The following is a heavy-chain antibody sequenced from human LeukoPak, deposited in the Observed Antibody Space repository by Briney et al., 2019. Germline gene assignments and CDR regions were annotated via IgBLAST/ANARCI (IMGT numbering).Heavy chain of an antibody. J-gene: IGHJ3*02. V-gene: IGHV3-21*01. CDR3: AKSLPDYGDFGGGGTDAFDI. CDR2: ISSSSSYI. Sequence: GGSLRLSCAASGFTFSSYSMNWVRQAPGKGLEWVSSISSSSSYIYYADSVKGRFTISRDNSKNTLYLQMNSLRAEDTAVYYCAKSLPDYGDFGGGGTDAFDIWGQGTMVTVSS. CDR1: GFTFSSYS. D-gene: IGHD4-17*01.